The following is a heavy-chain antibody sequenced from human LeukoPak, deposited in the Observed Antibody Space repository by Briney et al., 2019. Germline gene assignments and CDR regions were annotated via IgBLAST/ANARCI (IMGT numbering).Heavy chain of an antibody. Sequence: GASVKVSCKASGYTFTGHYMHWVRQASGQGLEWMGWIYPSSGDIDYSHIFEGRVTMTRDTSISTAYMELSRLRSDDTAVYYCARAAIAVAGDYNYHYMDVWGKGTTVTVSS. J-gene: IGHJ6*03. CDR1: GYTFTGHY. CDR3: ARAAIAVAGDYNYHYMDV. V-gene: IGHV1-2*07. CDR2: IYPSSGDI. D-gene: IGHD6-19*01.